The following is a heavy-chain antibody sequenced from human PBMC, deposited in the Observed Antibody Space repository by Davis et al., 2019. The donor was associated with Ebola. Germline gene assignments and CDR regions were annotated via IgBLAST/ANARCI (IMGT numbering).Heavy chain of an antibody. CDR1: GGTFTSYD. CDR2: MNPNSGNT. J-gene: IGHJ4*02. D-gene: IGHD6-13*01. CDR3: ARAIAAAGPPPLDY. V-gene: IGHV1-8*01. Sequence: ASVKVSCKASGGTFTSYDINWVRQATGQGLEWMGWMNPNSGNTGYAQKFQGRVTMTRNTSISTAYMELSSLRSEDTAVYYCARAIAAAGPPPLDYWGQGTLVTVSS.